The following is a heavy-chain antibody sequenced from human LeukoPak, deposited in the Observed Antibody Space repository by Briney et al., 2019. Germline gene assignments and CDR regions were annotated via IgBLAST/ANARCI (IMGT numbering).Heavy chain of an antibody. J-gene: IGHJ4*02. CDR1: GGSISSGCYY. Sequence: SETLSLTCTVSGGSISSGCYYWSWIPQPTGKGLELVGRIYTSGNTTYNASLQSRVTISVDKSNSHLSLNLPSVTDTDRAFFICAIAHPYGSGRLDYWGQGTLVTVSS. D-gene: IGHD3-10*01. CDR3: AIAHPYGSGRLDY. V-gene: IGHV4-61*02. CDR2: IYTSGNT.